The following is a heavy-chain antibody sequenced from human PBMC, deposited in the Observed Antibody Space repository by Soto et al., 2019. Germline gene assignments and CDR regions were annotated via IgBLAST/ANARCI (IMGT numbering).Heavy chain of an antibody. CDR1: GYTLTSYY. CDR3: ARHQSIVVVTAARAFDI. Sequence: ASVKVSCKASGYTLTSYYMHWVRQAPGQGLEWMGIINPSGGSTSYAQKFQGRVTMTRDTSTSTVYMELSSLRSEDTAVYYCARHQSIVVVTAARAFDIWGQGTMVTVPS. CDR2: INPSGGST. J-gene: IGHJ3*02. D-gene: IGHD2-15*01. V-gene: IGHV1-46*01.